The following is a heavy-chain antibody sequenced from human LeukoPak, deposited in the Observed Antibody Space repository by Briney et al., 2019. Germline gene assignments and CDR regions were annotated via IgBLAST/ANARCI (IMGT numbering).Heavy chain of an antibody. J-gene: IGHJ6*02. Sequence: ASVKDSCKASGYTFSRYYMHWVRQAPGQGLEWMGIINPSGGSTSYAQKFQGRVTMTRDTSTRIVYMELSSLRSEDTAVYYCARWGASGLALIYYYGMDVWGQGTTVTVSS. CDR1: GYTFSRYY. CDR2: INPSGGST. V-gene: IGHV1-46*01. CDR3: ARWGASGLALIYYYGMDV. D-gene: IGHD3/OR15-3a*01.